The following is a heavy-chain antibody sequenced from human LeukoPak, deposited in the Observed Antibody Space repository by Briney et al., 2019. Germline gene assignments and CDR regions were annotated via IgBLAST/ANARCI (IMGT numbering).Heavy chain of an antibody. J-gene: IGHJ4*02. V-gene: IGHV3-23*01. D-gene: IGHD1-26*01. CDR3: AKVPWVGTIT. Sequence: GGSLRLSCAASGFTLSDYAMNWVRHAPGEGLEWLSAISGSDGYTFYADSVKGRFTLSRDNSKNTLYLQMNNLRADDTAIYYCAKVPWVGTITWGQGTLVIVSS. CDR1: GFTLSDYA. CDR2: ISGSDGYT.